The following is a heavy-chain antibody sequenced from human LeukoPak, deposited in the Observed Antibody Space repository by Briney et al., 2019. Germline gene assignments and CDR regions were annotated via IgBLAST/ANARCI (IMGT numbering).Heavy chain of an antibody. Sequence: PSETLSLTCAVYGGSFSGYYWSWIRQPPGKGLEWIGEINHSGSTNYNPSLKSRVTISVDTSKNQFSLKLSSVTAADTAVYYCARGRTGRNYYYYMDVWGKGTTVTVSS. CDR3: ARGRTGRNYYYYMDV. CDR2: INHSGST. V-gene: IGHV4-34*01. J-gene: IGHJ6*03. D-gene: IGHD1-14*01. CDR1: GGSFSGYY.